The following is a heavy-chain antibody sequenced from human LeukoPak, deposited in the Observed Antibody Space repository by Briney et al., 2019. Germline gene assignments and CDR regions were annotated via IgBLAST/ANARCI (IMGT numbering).Heavy chain of an antibody. CDR3: ARSDYDRSVAWFDP. CDR1: GYSFTSYW. J-gene: IGHJ5*02. CDR2: IYPGDSDT. D-gene: IGHD3-22*01. V-gene: IGHV5-51*01. Sequence: GESLKISCKGSGYSFTSYWIGGVRQLPGKGLEWMGIIYPGDSDTRYSPSLQGHVTISADKSISTAYLQWSSLKASETAMYYCARSDYDRSVAWFDPWGQGTLVTVSS.